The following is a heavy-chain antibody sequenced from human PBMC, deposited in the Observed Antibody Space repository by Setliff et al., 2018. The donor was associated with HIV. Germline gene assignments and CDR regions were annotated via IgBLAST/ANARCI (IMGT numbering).Heavy chain of an antibody. D-gene: IGHD5-18*01. Sequence: PSETLSLTCSVSGGSITSGSYYWIWIRQPAGKGLEWIGHIYSSGATNYNPSLKSRVFISADTSKNEFSLTLSSVTAADTAVYYCARHTGVYTYSYDNYFDYWGQGTLVTVSS. CDR1: GGSITSGSYY. J-gene: IGHJ4*02. V-gene: IGHV4-61*09. CDR2: IYSSGAT. CDR3: ARHTGVYTYSYDNYFDY.